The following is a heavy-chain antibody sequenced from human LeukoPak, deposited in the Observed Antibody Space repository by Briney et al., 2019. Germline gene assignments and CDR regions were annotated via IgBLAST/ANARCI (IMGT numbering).Heavy chain of an antibody. J-gene: IGHJ4*02. V-gene: IGHV3-30*02. CDR3: AKDGLSYILFDY. CDR1: GFTLSSYG. CDR2: IRYDGSNK. D-gene: IGHD3-10*01. Sequence: GGSLRLSCAACGFTLSSYGMHWVRQAPGKGLEWVAFIRYDGSNKYYPDSVKGRFTISRDNSKNTLYLQMNSLRAEDTAVYYCAKDGLSYILFDYWGQRTLVTVSS.